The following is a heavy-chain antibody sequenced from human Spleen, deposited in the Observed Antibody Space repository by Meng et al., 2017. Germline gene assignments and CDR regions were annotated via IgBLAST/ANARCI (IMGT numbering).Heavy chain of an antibody. CDR3: ARGPTTMAHDFDY. J-gene: IGHJ4*02. V-gene: IGHV4-31*03. D-gene: IGHD4-11*01. CDR1: GGSISSGGYY. Sequence: GPLQESGPGLVKPSQTLSLTCTFSGGSISSGGYYWSWIRQHPGKGLEWIGHMYYSGSTYYNPSLKSRVTISVDTSQNNLSLKLSSVTAADSAVYYCARGPTTMAHDFDYWGQGTLVTVSS. CDR2: MYYSGST.